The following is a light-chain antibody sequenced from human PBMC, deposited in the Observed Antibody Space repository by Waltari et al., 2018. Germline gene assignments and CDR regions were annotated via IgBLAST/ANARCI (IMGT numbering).Light chain of an antibody. Sequence: EIVLTQSPGTLSLSPGERATLSCRASQSVGRYLAWYQQKPGQAPRLLIYGASTRATGIPDRFSGSGSGTDFSLIISRLEPEDFAVYFCQKYEALPATCGQGTKVEIK. CDR3: QKYEALPAT. CDR2: GAS. CDR1: QSVGRY. J-gene: IGKJ1*01. V-gene: IGKV3-20*01.